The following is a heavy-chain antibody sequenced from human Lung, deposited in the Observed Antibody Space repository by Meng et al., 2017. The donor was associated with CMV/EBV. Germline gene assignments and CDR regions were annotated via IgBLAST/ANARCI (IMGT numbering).Heavy chain of an antibody. J-gene: IGHJ5*02. D-gene: IGHD1-26*01. V-gene: IGHV3-7*01. CDR1: SFCVTSTW. CDR2: INPGGSVR. CDR3: ARGLSMVGIAGSWCDP. Sequence: SSFCVTSTWMNWVRRAPGKGLEWVADINPGGSVRQCMDYVKGRFSVSRDNAENSLYLQMNSLRAEDMAVYYCARGLSMVGIAGSWCDPWGQGTLVTVSS.